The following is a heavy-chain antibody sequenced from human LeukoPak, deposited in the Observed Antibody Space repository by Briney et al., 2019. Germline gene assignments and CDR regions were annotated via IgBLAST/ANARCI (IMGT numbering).Heavy chain of an antibody. CDR3: VCPGSDGIAAAGVVDN. D-gene: IGHD6-13*01. CDR1: GGSISSSSYY. CDR2: IFSSGST. V-gene: IGHV4-39*07. Sequence: PSETLSLTCTVSGGSISSSSYYWGWVRQPPGKGLEWIGSIFSSGSTYYKPSLKSRVTISLDTSKNQFSLKLSSVTAADTAVYYCVCPGSDGIAAAGVVDNWGQGTLVTVSS. J-gene: IGHJ4*02.